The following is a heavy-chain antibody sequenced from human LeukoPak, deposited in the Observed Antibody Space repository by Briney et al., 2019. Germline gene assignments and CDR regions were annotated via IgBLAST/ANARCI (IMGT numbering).Heavy chain of an antibody. CDR1: GVSFSGYY. V-gene: IGHV4-34*01. CDR3: ARDTRIEWLRFLDY. D-gene: IGHD5-12*01. CDR2: INHSGST. Sequence: SETLSLTCAVYGVSFSGYYWSWIRQPPGKGLEWIGEINHSGSTNYNPSLKSRVTISVDTSKNQFSLKLSSVTAADTAVYYCARDTRIEWLRFLDYWGQGILVTVSS. J-gene: IGHJ4*02.